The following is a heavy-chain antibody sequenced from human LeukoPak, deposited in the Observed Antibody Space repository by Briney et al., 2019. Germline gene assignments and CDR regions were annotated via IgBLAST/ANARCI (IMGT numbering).Heavy chain of an antibody. D-gene: IGHD5-24*01. CDR2: IIPIFGTA. CDR3: ARADGYRAPGAFDI. Sequence: SVKVSCKASGYTFTSYAISWVRQAPGQGLEWMGGIIPIFGTANYAQKFQGRVTITADESTSTAYMGLSSLRSEDTAVYYCARADGYRAPGAFDIWGQGTMVTVSS. CDR1: GYTFTSYA. J-gene: IGHJ3*02. V-gene: IGHV1-69*13.